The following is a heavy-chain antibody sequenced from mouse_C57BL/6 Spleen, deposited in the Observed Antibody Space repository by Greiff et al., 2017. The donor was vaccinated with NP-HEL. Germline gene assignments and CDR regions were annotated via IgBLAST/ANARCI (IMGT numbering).Heavy chain of an antibody. CDR3: ARELTGDYCDY. D-gene: IGHD4-1*01. CDR1: GYTFTSYW. V-gene: IGHV1-69*01. CDR2: IDPSDSYT. J-gene: IGHJ2*01. Sequence: QVQLQQPGAELVMPGASVKLSCKASGYTFTSYWMHWVKQRPGQGLEWIGEIDPSDSYTNYNQKFKGKSTLTVDKSSSTAYMQLSSLTSEDSAVYYCARELTGDYCDYWGEGTTLTVSS.